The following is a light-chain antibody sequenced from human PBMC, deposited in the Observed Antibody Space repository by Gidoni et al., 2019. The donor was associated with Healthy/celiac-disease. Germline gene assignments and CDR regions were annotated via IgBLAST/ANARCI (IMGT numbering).Light chain of an antibody. CDR1: QGISSY. J-gene: IGKJ1*01. CDR3: QQYYSYLWT. V-gene: IGKV1-8*01. Sequence: AIRMTQSPSSFSASTGDRVTITCRASQGISSYLAWYQQKPGKAPKLLIYAASTLQSGVPSRISGSGSGTDFTLTISCLQSEDFATYYCQQYYSYLWTFGQGTKVEIK. CDR2: AAS.